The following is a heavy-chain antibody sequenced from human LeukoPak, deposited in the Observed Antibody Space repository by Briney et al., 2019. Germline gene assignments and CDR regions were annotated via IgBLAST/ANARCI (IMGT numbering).Heavy chain of an antibody. Sequence: PGGSLRLSCSASGFTFSSFVMSWVRQSPGKGLEWGSGVSATGRETFYADSVEGRFTISRDNSKNTVYLQMNSLTTEDTAKYYCARTWNSAIGSAGDWFDPWGQGAQVIVSS. D-gene: IGHD3-10*01. CDR3: ARTWNSAIGSAGDWFDP. V-gene: IGHV3-23*01. CDR1: GFTFSSFV. CDR2: VSATGRET. J-gene: IGHJ5*02.